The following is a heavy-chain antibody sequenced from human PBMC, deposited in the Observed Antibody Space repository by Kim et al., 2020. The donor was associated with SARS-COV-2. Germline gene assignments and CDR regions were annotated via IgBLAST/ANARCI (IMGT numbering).Heavy chain of an antibody. CDR3: AREYCSGGSCYFDY. J-gene: IGHJ4*02. Sequence: PGAVKGRFTISRENAKNSLYLQRNSLRAGDTAVYYCAREYCSGGSCYFDYWGQGTLVTVSS. D-gene: IGHD2-15*01. V-gene: IGHV3-13*01.